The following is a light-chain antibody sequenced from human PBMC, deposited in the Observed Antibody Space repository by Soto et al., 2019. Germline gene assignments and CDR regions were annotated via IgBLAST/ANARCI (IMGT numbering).Light chain of an antibody. V-gene: IGKV1-33*01. CDR2: EAS. CDR3: QQYVNLPLT. Sequence: DIQMTQSPSPLSASVGDRVTITCRASQGITKYLAWYQQKPGKAPKLLIYEASSLETGVPSRFSGGGSGAHFTFTISSLQPEDFATYYCQQYVNLPLTFGGGTKVDIK. J-gene: IGKJ4*01. CDR1: QGITKY.